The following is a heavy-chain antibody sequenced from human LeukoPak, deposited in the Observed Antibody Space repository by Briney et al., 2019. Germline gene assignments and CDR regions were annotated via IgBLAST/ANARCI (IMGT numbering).Heavy chain of an antibody. J-gene: IGHJ5*02. Sequence: SETLSLTCTVSGYSISSGYYWGWLRQPPGKVLEWIGTIRHSGTTYYNPSLKSRVTISVASSKKLFSQKLSSVTAAAAAGFYCTRAEVEIYSRSGSNSSTDASGQGTLVTVPS. V-gene: IGHV4-38-2*02. CDR3: TRAEVEIYSRSGSNSSTDA. D-gene: IGHD3-10*01. CDR1: GYSISSGYY. CDR2: IRHSGTT.